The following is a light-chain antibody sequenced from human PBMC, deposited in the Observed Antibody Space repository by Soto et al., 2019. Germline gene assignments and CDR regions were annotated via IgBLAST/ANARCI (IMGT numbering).Light chain of an antibody. J-gene: IGLJ1*01. V-gene: IGLV2-14*01. CDR2: EVK. CDR3: ASFRSGTILV. CDR1: RSDIGDSNF. Sequence: QSVLTQPASVSGSPGQSVTISRTGPRSDIGDSNFISWYQHSPGKAPRLLIYEVKNRPSGVSRRFSGSKAGNTASLTISGLLDDDEADYFCASFRSGTILVFGSGTKVTVL.